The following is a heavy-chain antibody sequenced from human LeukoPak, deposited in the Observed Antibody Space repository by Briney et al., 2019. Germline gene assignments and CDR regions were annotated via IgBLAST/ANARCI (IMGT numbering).Heavy chain of an antibody. CDR1: GFTFSDYS. CDR3: VRVSSARGFYFDL. V-gene: IGHV3-21*06. CDR2: LDPTSRYI. J-gene: IGHJ4*02. D-gene: IGHD3-10*01. Sequence: GGSLRLSCAASGFTFSDYSMNWVRQAPGKGLEWVSSLDPTSRYIYSADSLQGRFTIPRDNARNSVFLQMSSLRAGDTAVYYCVRVSSARGFYFDLWGQGTLVTVSS.